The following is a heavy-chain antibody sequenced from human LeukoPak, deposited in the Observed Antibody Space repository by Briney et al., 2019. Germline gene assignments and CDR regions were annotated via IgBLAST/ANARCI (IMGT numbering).Heavy chain of an antibody. V-gene: IGHV1-69*13. Sequence: HGASVKVSCKASGGTFSSYAISWVRQAPGQGLEWMGGIIPIFGTANYAQKFQGRVTITADESTSTAYMELSSLRSEDTAVYYCARVALDCSSTSCYVDYFDYWGQGTLVTVSS. D-gene: IGHD2-2*01. CDR1: GGTFSSYA. J-gene: IGHJ4*02. CDR3: ARVALDCSSTSCYVDYFDY. CDR2: IIPIFGTA.